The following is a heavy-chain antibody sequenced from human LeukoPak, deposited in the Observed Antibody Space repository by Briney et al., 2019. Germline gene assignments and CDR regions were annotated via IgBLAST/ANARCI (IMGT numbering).Heavy chain of an antibody. CDR3: ARDLDYGGNSGNSGLDY. V-gene: IGHV3-23*01. J-gene: IGHJ4*02. Sequence: GGSLRLSCAASRFTFSTYAMSWVRQAPGKGLAWVSGLTASGNTAFYADSVKGRFTISRDNSKNMLYLQMNSLRAEDTAVYYCARDLDYGGNSGNSGLDYWGQGTLVTVSS. CDR2: LTASGNTA. CDR1: RFTFSTYA. D-gene: IGHD4-23*01.